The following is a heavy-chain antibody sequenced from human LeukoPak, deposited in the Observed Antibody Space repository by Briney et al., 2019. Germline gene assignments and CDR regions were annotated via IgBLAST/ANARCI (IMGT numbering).Heavy chain of an antibody. CDR1: GFTFSSYA. D-gene: IGHD1-26*01. CDR3: ARGMGYYSSPASDY. V-gene: IGHV3-64*01. CDR2: ISSNGGST. Sequence: GGSLRLSCAASGFTFSSYAMHWDRQAPGKGLEYVSAISSNGGSTYYANSVKGRFTISRDNSKNTLYLQMGSLRAEDMAVYYCARGMGYYSSPASDYWGQGTLVTVSS. J-gene: IGHJ4*02.